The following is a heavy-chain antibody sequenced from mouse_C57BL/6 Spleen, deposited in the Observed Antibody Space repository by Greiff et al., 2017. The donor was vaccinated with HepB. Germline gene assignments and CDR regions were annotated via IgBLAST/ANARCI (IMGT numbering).Heavy chain of an antibody. CDR2: IDPETGGT. D-gene: IGHD1-1*01. Sequence: VKLQESGAELVRPGASVTLSCKASGYTFTDYEMHWVKQTPVHGLEWIGAIDPETGGTAYNQKFKGKAILTADKSSSTAYMELRSLTSEDSAVYYCTRKDYYGSYAMDYWGQGTSVTVSS. J-gene: IGHJ4*01. V-gene: IGHV1-15*01. CDR1: GYTFTDYE. CDR3: TRKDYYGSYAMDY.